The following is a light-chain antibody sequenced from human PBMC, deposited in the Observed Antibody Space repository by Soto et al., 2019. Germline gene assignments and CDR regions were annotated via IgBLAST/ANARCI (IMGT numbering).Light chain of an antibody. CDR2: KVT. V-gene: IGLV2-8*01. Sequence: QSALTQPPSASGSPGQSVTISCTGTSSDVGGYNYVSWYQQHPGKAPKLMIYKVTKRPSGVPDRFSGSKSGNTASLTPYGLQAEDEADYYRSSYAGSNNFVVFDGGTKVTVL. CDR3: SSYAGSNNFVV. J-gene: IGLJ2*01. CDR1: SSDVGGYNY.